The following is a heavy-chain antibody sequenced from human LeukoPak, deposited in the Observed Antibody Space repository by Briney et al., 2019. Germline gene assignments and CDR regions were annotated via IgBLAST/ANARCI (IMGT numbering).Heavy chain of an antibody. CDR3: ARPSINDYGGNFDY. V-gene: IGHV3-21*01. Sequence: GGSLRLSCVASGFTFSGYNMNWVRQAPGKGLEWVSSISSDSTTYTYYAASVKGRFTISRDNAKNSLYLQMNSLRAEDTAVYYCARPSINDYGGNFDYWGQGTVLTVSS. J-gene: IGHJ4*02. CDR1: GFTFSGYN. D-gene: IGHD4-23*01. CDR2: ISSDSTTYT.